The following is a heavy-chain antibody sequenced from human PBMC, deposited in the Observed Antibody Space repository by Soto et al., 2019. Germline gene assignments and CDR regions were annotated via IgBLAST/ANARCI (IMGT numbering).Heavy chain of an antibody. CDR3: ARHTLYCTNGVCPFDY. V-gene: IGHV4-39*01. CDR1: GGSISSSSYY. J-gene: IGHJ4*02. CDR2: IYYSGST. Sequence: QLQLQESGPGLVKPSETLSLTCTVSGGSISSSSYYWGWIRQPPGKGLVWIGSIYYSGSTYYNPSLKSRVTISVDTSKNQFSLKLSSVTAADTAVYYCARHTLYCTNGVCPFDYWGQGTLVTVSS. D-gene: IGHD2-8*01.